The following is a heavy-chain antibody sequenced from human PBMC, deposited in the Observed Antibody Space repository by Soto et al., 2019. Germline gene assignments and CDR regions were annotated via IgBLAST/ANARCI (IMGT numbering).Heavy chain of an antibody. CDR2: INPNSGGT. J-gene: IGHJ6*02. Sequence: ASVKVSCKASGYTFTGYYMHWVRQAPGQGLEWMGWINPNSGGTNYAQKFQGRVTMTRDTSISTAYMELSRPRSDDTAVYYCASDYYDSSGYYHYYYGMDVWGQGTTVTVSS. V-gene: IGHV1-2*02. D-gene: IGHD3-22*01. CDR3: ASDYYDSSGYYHYYYGMDV. CDR1: GYTFTGYY.